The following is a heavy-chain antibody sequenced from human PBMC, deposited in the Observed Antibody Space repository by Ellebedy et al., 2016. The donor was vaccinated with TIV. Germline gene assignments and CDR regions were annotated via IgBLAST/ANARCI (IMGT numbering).Heavy chain of an antibody. V-gene: IGHV1-46*01. CDR3: ARDNSAVFTGFGF. D-gene: IGHD3-10*01. CDR1: GYTFTSYY. CDR2: INPSGGST. Sequence: ASVKVSCKASGYTFTSYYMHWVRQAPGQGLEWMGLINPSGGSTKYAQKFQGRVTMTKDTFTNTIYMELSSLRSDDTAVYYCARDNSAVFTGFGFWGQGTLVTVSS. J-gene: IGHJ5*01.